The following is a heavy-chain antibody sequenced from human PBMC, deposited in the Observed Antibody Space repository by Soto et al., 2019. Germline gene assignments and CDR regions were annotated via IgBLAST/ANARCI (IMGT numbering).Heavy chain of an antibody. CDR3: AREAPPRGLDYGDYAGDAFDI. D-gene: IGHD4-17*01. Sequence: VASVKVSCKASGYTFTSYDINWVRQATGQGLEWMGWMNPNSGNTGYAQKFQGRVTMTRNTSISTAYMELSSLRSEDTAVYYCAREAPPRGLDYGDYAGDAFDIWGQGTMVTVSS. CDR1: GYTFTSYD. J-gene: IGHJ3*02. V-gene: IGHV1-8*01. CDR2: MNPNSGNT.